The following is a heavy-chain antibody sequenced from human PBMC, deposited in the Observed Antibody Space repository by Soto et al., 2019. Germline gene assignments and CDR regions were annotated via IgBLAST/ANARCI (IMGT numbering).Heavy chain of an antibody. CDR1: GFTFSSYG. CDR2: IWYDGSNK. CDR3: ARVPTVTPVFFDY. V-gene: IGHV3-33*01. Sequence: QVQLVESGGGVVQPGRSLRLSCAASGFTFSSYGMHWVRQAPGKGLEWVAVIWYDGSNKYYADSVKGRFTISRDNSKNTLDLQMNSLRAEDTAVYYCARVPTVTPVFFDYWGQGTLVTVYS. J-gene: IGHJ4*02. D-gene: IGHD4-17*01.